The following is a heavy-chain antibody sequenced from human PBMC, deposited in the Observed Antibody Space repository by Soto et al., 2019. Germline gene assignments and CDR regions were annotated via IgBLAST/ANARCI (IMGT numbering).Heavy chain of an antibody. J-gene: IGHJ4*02. D-gene: IGHD3-3*01. CDR2: INTNGGST. CDR3: VKGPGVTTLYY. CDR1: GLTFGDYA. Sequence: EVHLVESGGRLVQPGGSLRLSCSGSGLTFGDYAMHWVRQAPGKGLEYVSTINTNGGSTFYADSVKGRFIISRDNSKNTLYLQMSSLRPDDTAIYYCVKGPGVTTLYYWGQGTLVSVSS. V-gene: IGHV3-64D*06.